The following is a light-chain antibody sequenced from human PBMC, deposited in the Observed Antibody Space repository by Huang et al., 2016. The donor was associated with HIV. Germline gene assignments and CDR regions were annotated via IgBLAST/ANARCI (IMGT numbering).Light chain of an antibody. CDR2: NAS. Sequence: EIVLAQSPVTLSLSPGERATLACRASQSVSVYLAWYQQKAGQPPRLRIYNASNRATGSPARFSGSGSGTDFTLTSSSLEPEDFAVYYCQQRSDWPPTFGRGTKVEIK. V-gene: IGKV3-11*01. CDR1: QSVSVY. CDR3: QQRSDWPPT. J-gene: IGKJ1*01.